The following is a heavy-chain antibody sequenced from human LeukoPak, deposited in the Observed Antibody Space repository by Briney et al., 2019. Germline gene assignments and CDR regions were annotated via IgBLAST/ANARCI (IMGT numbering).Heavy chain of an antibody. V-gene: IGHV6-1*01. CDR2: TYYRSKWYN. CDR1: GDSVSSNSAA. J-gene: IGHJ4*02. Sequence: SQTLSLTCTISGDSVSSNSAAWNWIRQSSSRGLEWLGRTYYRSKWYNDYAVSVKSRITINPDTSKNQFSLQLNSVTPEDTAVYYCARASPSAAARHWAPDYWGQGTLVTVSS. CDR3: ARASPSAAARHWAPDY. D-gene: IGHD6-13*01.